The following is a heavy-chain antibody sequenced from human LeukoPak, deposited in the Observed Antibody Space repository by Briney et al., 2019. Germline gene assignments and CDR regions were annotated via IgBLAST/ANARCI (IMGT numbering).Heavy chain of an antibody. Sequence: ASVKVSCKASGYTFTSYYMHWVRQAPGQGLEWMGIINPSGGSTSYAQKFQGRVTMTRDTSTSTVYMELRSLRSDDTAVYYCARGRRYYYDQLGDAFDIWGQGTMVTVSS. J-gene: IGHJ3*02. D-gene: IGHD3-22*01. V-gene: IGHV1-46*01. CDR1: GYTFTSYY. CDR3: ARGRRYYYDQLGDAFDI. CDR2: INPSGGST.